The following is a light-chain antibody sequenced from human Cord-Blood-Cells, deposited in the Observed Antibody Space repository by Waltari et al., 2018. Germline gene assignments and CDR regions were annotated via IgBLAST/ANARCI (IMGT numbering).Light chain of an antibody. Sequence: EIVLTQSPATLSLSPGERATLSCRASQSVSSYLAWYQQQPGQAPRLLIYDASNRATGIPARFSGSGSGTDFTLTISSLDPEDFAVYYCQQRSNWPLFTFGPGTKVDIK. J-gene: IGKJ3*01. CDR3: QQRSNWPLFT. V-gene: IGKV3-11*01. CDR1: QSVSSY. CDR2: DAS.